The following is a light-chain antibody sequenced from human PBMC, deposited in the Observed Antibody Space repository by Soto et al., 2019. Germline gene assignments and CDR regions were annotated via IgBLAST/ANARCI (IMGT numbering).Light chain of an antibody. J-gene: IGLJ1*01. CDR3: NSYAGSPYV. V-gene: IGLV2-8*01. Sequence: QSVLTQPPSASGSPGHSVTISCTGTSSDVGGYNYVSWYQQHPGKAPKLMIYEVNKRPSGVPDRFSGSKSGNTASLTVSGLQAEDEADYYCNSYAGSPYVFGTGTKVTV. CDR1: SSDVGGYNY. CDR2: EVN.